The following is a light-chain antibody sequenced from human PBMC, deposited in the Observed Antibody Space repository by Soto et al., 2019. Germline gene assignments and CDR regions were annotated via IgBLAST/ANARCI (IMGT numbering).Light chain of an antibody. Sequence: EIVMTQSPATLSVSPGERATLSCRASQSVSSSLAWYQQRPGQAPRLLIYAASTRASGIPARFTGSGSGTEFTLTISSLRSEDFAVYYCQQYNNWPPLTFGGGTKVDIK. CDR1: QSVSSS. V-gene: IGKV3-15*01. J-gene: IGKJ4*01. CDR2: AAS. CDR3: QQYNNWPPLT.